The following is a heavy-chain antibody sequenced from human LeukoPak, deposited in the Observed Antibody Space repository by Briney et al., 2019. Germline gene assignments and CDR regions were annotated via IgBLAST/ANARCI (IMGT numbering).Heavy chain of an antibody. V-gene: IGHV3-23*01. Sequence: PGASLRLSCAASGFTFSNYAMSWVRQAPGKGLEWVSAISGSGGRTYYADSVKGRFTISRDNSKNTLYLQMNSLRAEDTAVYYCAKDKADYDSSGYYSSSFDYWGQGTLVTVSS. D-gene: IGHD3-22*01. J-gene: IGHJ4*02. CDR2: ISGSGGRT. CDR1: GFTFSNYA. CDR3: AKDKADYDSSGYYSSSFDY.